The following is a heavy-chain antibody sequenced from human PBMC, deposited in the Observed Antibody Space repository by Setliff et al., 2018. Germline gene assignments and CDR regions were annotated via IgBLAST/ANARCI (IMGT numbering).Heavy chain of an antibody. CDR3: AGPSFDY. CDR2: ITSDGSST. Sequence: GGSLRLSCAASGFTFSDYYMSWIRQAPGKGLECISYITSDGSSTSYADSVKGRFTISRDNSKNTLYLQMNSLRAEDTAVYYCAGPSFDYWGQGTLVTVSS. J-gene: IGHJ4*02. V-gene: IGHV3-11*06. CDR1: GFTFSDYY.